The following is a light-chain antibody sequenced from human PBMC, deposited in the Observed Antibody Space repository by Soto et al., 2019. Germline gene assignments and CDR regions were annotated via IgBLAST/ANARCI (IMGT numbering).Light chain of an antibody. CDR1: QSLNSFY. J-gene: IGKJ1*01. Sequence: EIVLTQSPGTLSLSPGERATLYCRASQSLNSFYLAWYQQKPGQAPRLLIYGSSNRATGIPDRFSGSGSGTDFTLTIIRLDPEDFAVYYCQKYDISPRTFGQGTKVDIK. CDR3: QKYDISPRT. V-gene: IGKV3-20*01. CDR2: GSS.